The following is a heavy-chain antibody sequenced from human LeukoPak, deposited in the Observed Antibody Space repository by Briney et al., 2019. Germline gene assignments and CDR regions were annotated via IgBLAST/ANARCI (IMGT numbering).Heavy chain of an antibody. V-gene: IGHV3-23*01. CDR1: GFTFSSYA. CDR2: ISGSGGST. CDR3: AIGGIVVVTAISEYFQH. J-gene: IGHJ1*01. Sequence: GGSLRLSCAASGFTFSSYAMSWVRQAPGKGLEWVSAISGSGGSTYYADSVKGRFTISRDNSKNTLYLQMNSLRAEDTAVYYCAIGGIVVVTAISEYFQHWGQGTLVTVSS. D-gene: IGHD2-21*02.